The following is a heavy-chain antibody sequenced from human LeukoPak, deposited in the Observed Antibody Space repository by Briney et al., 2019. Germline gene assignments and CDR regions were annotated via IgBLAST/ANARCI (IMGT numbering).Heavy chain of an antibody. J-gene: IGHJ4*02. V-gene: IGHV1-18*01. CDR3: ARDNRAYCGGDCYTIDY. D-gene: IGHD2-21*02. Sequence: GASVKVSCKASGDTFSSYAISWVRQAPGQGLEWMGWISAYNGNTNYAQKLQGRVTMTTDTSTSTAYMELRSLRSDDTAVYYCARDNRAYCGGDCYTIDYWGQGTLVTVSS. CDR2: ISAYNGNT. CDR1: GDTFSSYA.